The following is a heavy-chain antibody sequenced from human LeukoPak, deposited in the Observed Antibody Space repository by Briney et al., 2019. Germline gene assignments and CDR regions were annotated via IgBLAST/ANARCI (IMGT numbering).Heavy chain of an antibody. CDR2: ISTNGGTT. V-gene: IGHV3-64*02. J-gene: IGHJ4*02. D-gene: IGHD2-21*02. CDR1: GFTFSDYA. Sequence: PGGSLRLSCTASGFTFSDYAIHWVRQAPGKGLEYASAISTNGGTTYYADSVKGRFTISRDNSKNTLYLQMGSLGVEDMAVYYCARGKGIYCGGDCSALDYWGQGTLVTVSS. CDR3: ARGKGIYCGGDCSALDY.